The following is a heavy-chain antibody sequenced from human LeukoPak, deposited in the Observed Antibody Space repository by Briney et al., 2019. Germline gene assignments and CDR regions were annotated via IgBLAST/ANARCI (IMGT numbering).Heavy chain of an antibody. Sequence: GGSLRLSCAGSGFSFSPYWMSWVRQAPGKGLEWVANIKQDGSAKYYVDSLKGRFTISRDNAKNSLYLQMNSLRAEDTAVYYCARGGPGSSFANYFDYLGQGTCDRVSS. CDR2: IKQDGSAK. CDR3: ARGGPGSSFANYFDY. CDR1: GFSFSPYW. D-gene: IGHD6-13*01. V-gene: IGHV3-7*04. J-gene: IGHJ4*02.